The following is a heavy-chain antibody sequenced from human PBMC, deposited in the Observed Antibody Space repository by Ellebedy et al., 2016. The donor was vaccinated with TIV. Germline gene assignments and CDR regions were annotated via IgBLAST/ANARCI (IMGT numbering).Heavy chain of an antibody. CDR2: ISAYNGNT. V-gene: IGHV1-18*01. J-gene: IGHJ4*02. Sequence: ASVKVSXXASGYTFTSYGISWVRQAPGQGLEWMGWISAYNGNTNYAQKLQGRVTITTDTSTSTGYMELRSLRSDDTAVYYCARDGSSGWEDYWGQGTLVSVSS. CDR3: ARDGSSGWEDY. D-gene: IGHD6-19*01. CDR1: GYTFTSYG.